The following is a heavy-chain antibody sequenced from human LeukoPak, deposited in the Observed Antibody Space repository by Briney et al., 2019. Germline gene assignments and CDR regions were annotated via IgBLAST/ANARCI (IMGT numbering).Heavy chain of an antibody. J-gene: IGHJ4*02. CDR3: AKNVDTAMVTHFDH. CDR1: GFTFSSYA. CDR2: ISSSGEST. D-gene: IGHD5-18*01. Sequence: PGGSLRLSWAASGFTFSSYAMRWVRQAPGKGLEWVSAISSSGESTYYADSVKGRFPIYRHNSKITVYLQTNSLRAENTAVYYCAKNVDTAMVTHFDHGGQGPRLTVSS. V-gene: IGHV3-23*01.